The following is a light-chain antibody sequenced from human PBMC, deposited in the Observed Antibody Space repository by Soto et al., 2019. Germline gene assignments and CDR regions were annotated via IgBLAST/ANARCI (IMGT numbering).Light chain of an antibody. Sequence: QSALTQPASVSGSPGQSITISCTRTSSNFGSYNLVSWYQQHPGQAPKVIVYEGSERPSGVSNRFSGSKSGNTASLTISGLQAEDEADYYCCSYAGSSTGVFGGGTKLTVL. V-gene: IGLV2-23*01. CDR2: EGS. CDR1: SSNFGSYNL. CDR3: CSYAGSSTGV. J-gene: IGLJ3*02.